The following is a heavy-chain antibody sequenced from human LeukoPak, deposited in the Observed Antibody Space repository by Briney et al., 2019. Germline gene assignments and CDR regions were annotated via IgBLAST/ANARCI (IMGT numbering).Heavy chain of an antibody. CDR3: ARDGTAAGLYFDL. CDR1: GFTFSSYW. D-gene: IGHD6-13*01. CDR2: IRQDGGEK. J-gene: IGHJ4*01. Sequence: QPGGSLRLSCAVSGFTFSSYWMNWVRQAPGKGLEWVASIRQDGGEKSYVDSVKGRFTCSRDNTKNSLYLQMSSLRAKDTAVYYCARDGTAAGLYFDLWGQGTLVTVSS. V-gene: IGHV3-7*01.